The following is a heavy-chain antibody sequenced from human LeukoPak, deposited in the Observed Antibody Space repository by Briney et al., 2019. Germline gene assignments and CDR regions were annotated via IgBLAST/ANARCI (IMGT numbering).Heavy chain of an antibody. J-gene: IGHJ5*02. CDR2: ISYDGSNK. CDR1: GFTFSSYA. Sequence: GRSLRLSCAASGFTFSSYAMHWVRQAPGKGLEWVAVISYDGSNKYYADSVKGRFTISRDNPKNTLYLQMNSLRADDTAVYFCAKEPGPWGQGTLVTVSS. V-gene: IGHV3-30-3*01. CDR3: AKEPGP.